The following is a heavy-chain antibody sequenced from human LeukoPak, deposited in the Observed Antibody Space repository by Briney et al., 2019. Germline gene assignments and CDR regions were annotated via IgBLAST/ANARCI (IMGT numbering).Heavy chain of an antibody. CDR2: ISDIGSI. V-gene: IGHV4-59*08. J-gene: IGHJ4*02. Sequence: PSETLSLTCTVSGGSISSYYWSWIRQPPGKGLEWIAYISDIGSINYNPSLKSRVTISLDTSKNQFSLELSSVTAADTAVYYCAGHHPRNTVDFWGQGTLVTVSS. CDR3: AGHHPRNTVDF. D-gene: IGHD2/OR15-2a*01. CDR1: GGSISSYY.